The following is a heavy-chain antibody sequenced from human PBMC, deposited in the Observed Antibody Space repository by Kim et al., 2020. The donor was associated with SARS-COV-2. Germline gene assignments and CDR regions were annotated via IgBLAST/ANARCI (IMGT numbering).Heavy chain of an antibody. D-gene: IGHD3-3*01. J-gene: IGHJ4*02. CDR3: ARDFGGDFWSGYLGY. V-gene: IGHV3-33*01. CDR1: GFTFTSYD. Sequence: GGSLRLSCATSGFTFTSYDMHWVRQAPGKGLEWVAVIWSDGSIKYYADSVKGRFTISRDNSKNTLYLQMNSLRAEDTAMYYCARDFGGDFWSGYLGYWGQGNLVTVSS. CDR2: IWSDGSIK.